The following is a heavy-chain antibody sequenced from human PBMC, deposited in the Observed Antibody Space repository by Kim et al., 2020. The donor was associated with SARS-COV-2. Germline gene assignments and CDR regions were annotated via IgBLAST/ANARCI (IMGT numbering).Heavy chain of an antibody. CDR3: ARDQDDIVDLPAIDY. V-gene: IGHV3-30*01. D-gene: IGHD2-2*01. Sequence: ASVEGRFTISRDNSKNTLFLQMNTLSAEDTAVYYCARDQDDIVDLPAIDYWSQGTLVTVSS. J-gene: IGHJ4*02.